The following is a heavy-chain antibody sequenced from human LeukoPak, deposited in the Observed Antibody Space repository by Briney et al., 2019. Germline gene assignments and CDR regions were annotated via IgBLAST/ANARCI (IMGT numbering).Heavy chain of an antibody. Sequence: GESLKISCKGSGCSFTSYWIGWVRQMPGKGLEWMGIIYPGDSDTRYSPSFQGQVTISADKSISTAYLQWSSLKASDTAMYYCARISDIVVVVAATSPPDYWGQGTLVTVSS. CDR3: ARISDIVVVVAATSPPDY. J-gene: IGHJ4*02. CDR2: IYPGDSDT. CDR1: GCSFTSYW. V-gene: IGHV5-51*01. D-gene: IGHD2-15*01.